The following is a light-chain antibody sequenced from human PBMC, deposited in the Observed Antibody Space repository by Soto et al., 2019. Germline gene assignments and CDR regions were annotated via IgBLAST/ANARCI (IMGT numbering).Light chain of an antibody. Sequence: DIQMTQSPSTLSASVGDRVTITCRASQSITIWLAWYQQKPGKAPKLLIFDASSLESGVPSRFSGSGYGTEFTLTISSLQPDDFATYYCQHFNSYPWTFGQGTKVEIK. J-gene: IGKJ1*01. CDR2: DAS. CDR1: QSITIW. CDR3: QHFNSYPWT. V-gene: IGKV1-5*01.